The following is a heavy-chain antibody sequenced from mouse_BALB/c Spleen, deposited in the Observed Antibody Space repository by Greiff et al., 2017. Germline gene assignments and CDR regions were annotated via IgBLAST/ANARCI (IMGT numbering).Heavy chain of an antibody. J-gene: IGHJ3*01. Sequence: EVKLMESGGGLVQPGGSRKLSCAASGFTFSSFGMHWVRQAPEKGLEWVAYISSGSSTIYYADTVKGRFTISRDNPKNTLYLQMSSLKSEDTAMYYCAREYGKKAWFADWGQGTLVTVSA. CDR1: GFTFSSFG. D-gene: IGHD2-10*02. CDR3: AREYGKKAWFAD. V-gene: IGHV5-17*02. CDR2: ISSGSSTI.